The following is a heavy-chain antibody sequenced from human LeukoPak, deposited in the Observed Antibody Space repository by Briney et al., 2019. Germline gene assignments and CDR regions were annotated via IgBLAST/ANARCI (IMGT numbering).Heavy chain of an antibody. CDR1: GFTFSSNW. CDR2: IKQDGSEK. Sequence: GRSRRPSCAASGFTFSSNWTSWVRQAPGKGLGWVANIKQDGSEKYYVDSVKVRFTISRDNAKNSLYLQRNSLRAEDTAVYYCTRIAAAGFDCWGQGTLVTVSS. V-gene: IGHV3-7*01. J-gene: IGHJ4*02. CDR3: TRIAAAGFDC. D-gene: IGHD6-13*01.